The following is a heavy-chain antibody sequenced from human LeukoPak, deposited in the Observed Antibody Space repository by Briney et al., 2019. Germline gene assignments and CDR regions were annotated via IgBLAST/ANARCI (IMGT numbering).Heavy chain of an antibody. CDR1: GYTFTSYD. D-gene: IGHD3-9*01. J-gene: IGHJ6*03. V-gene: IGHV1-8*02. Sequence: GASVKVSCKASGYTFTSYDINWVRQATGQGLEWMGWMNPNSGNTGYAQKFQGRVTMTRDTSISTAYMELSRLRSDDTAVYYCAIPYYDILTGYYKLYMDVWGKGTTVTISS. CDR2: MNPNSGNT. CDR3: AIPYYDILTGYYKLYMDV.